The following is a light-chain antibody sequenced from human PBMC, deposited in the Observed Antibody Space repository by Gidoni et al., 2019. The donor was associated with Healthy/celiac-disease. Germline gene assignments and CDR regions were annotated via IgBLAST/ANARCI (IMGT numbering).Light chain of an antibody. CDR1: NIGSKS. Sequence: SYVLTQPPSVSVAPGQTARMTFGGNNIGSKSVHWYQQKPRQAPVLVVYDDSDRPSGIPERFSGSNSGNTATLTISRVEAEDEADYYCHVWDSSSDHVVFGGGTKLTV. J-gene: IGLJ2*01. V-gene: IGLV3-21*02. CDR3: HVWDSSSDHVV. CDR2: DDS.